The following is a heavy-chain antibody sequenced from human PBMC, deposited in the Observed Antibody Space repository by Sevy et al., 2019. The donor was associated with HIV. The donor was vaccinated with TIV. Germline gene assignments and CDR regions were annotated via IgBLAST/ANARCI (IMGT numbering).Heavy chain of an antibody. V-gene: IGHV3-7*01. CDR1: GLTFSSYW. CDR3: ATILPAGVPAEYFQH. J-gene: IGHJ1*01. D-gene: IGHD2-2*01. Sequence: GGSLRLSCAASGLTFSSYWMTWVRQAPGKGLEWVANINQGGSQEYYVDSGKGRFTISRDNAKNSLYLQINSLRAEDTAVYYCATILPAGVPAEYFQHWGQGTLVTVSS. CDR2: INQGGSQE.